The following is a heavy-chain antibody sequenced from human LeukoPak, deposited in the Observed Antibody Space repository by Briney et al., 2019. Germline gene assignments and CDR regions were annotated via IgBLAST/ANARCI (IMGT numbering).Heavy chain of an antibody. V-gene: IGHV4/OR15-8*02. J-gene: IGHJ4*02. CDR2: IYHTGDT. Sequence: SETLSLTCVVSGVSINSSTYWSWVRQSPGKGLEWIGEIYHTGDTNYNPSLKSRVTISVDKSKNQFALKLTSVTAADTAVYYCARLYDSVGYYYPFDYWGQGTLVTVSS. CDR1: GVSINSSTY. D-gene: IGHD3-22*01. CDR3: ARLYDSVGYYYPFDY.